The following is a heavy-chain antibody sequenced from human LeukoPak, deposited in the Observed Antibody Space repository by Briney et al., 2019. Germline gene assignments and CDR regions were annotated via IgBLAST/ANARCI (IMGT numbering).Heavy chain of an antibody. J-gene: IGHJ4*02. Sequence: PGGSLRLSCAASGFTFDDYTMHWVRQAPGKGLEWVSLISWDGGSTYYADSVKGRFTISRDNSKNSLYLQMNSLRIEDTALYYCAKGGSYAYYFDYWGQGTLVTVSS. CDR3: AKGGSYAYYFDY. D-gene: IGHD3-10*01. CDR2: ISWDGGST. V-gene: IGHV3-43*01. CDR1: GFTFDDYT.